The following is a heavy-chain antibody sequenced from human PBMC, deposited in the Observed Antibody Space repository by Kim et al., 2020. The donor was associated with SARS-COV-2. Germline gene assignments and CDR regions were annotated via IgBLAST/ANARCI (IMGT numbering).Heavy chain of an antibody. CDR2: INHSGST. D-gene: IGHD6-6*01. Sequence: SETLSLTCAVYGGSFSSYYWSWIRQPPGKGLEWIGEINHSGSTNYNPSLKSRVTISVDTSKNQFSLKLSSVTAADTAVYYCARGRPSVFVWSSSTYYFDYWGQGTLVIVSS. J-gene: IGHJ4*02. CDR3: ARGRPSVFVWSSSTYYFDY. CDR1: GGSFSSYY. V-gene: IGHV4-34*01.